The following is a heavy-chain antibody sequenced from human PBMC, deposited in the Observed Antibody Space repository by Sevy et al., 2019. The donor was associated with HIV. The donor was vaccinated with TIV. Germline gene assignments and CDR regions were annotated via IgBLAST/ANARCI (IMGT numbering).Heavy chain of an antibody. J-gene: IGHJ5*02. V-gene: IGHV1-24*01. CDR1: GYTLTKLA. D-gene: IGHD2-15*01. CDR3: ATVGLTYYSGSSSYQGDWFDP. CDR2: FDPQDDEI. Sequence: PSVKVSCKVSGYTLTKLAIHWVRQAPGKGLEWMGDFDPQDDEILYAQRFQGRLTMTEDTSTETAYMELSSLTSEDTAVYYCATVGLTYYSGSSSYQGDWFDPWGQGTLVTVS.